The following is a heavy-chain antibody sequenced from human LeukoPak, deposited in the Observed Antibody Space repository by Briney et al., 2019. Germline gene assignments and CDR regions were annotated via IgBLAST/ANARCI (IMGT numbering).Heavy chain of an antibody. Sequence: SETLSLTCTVSGGSISSYYWSWIRQPPGKGLEWIGYIYYSGSTNYNPSLKSRVTISVDTSKNQFSLKLSSVTAADTAVYYCARDGLVGVYDYWGQGTLVTVSS. CDR2: IYYSGST. CDR1: GGSISSYY. J-gene: IGHJ4*02. D-gene: IGHD1-26*01. V-gene: IGHV4-59*01. CDR3: ARDGLVGVYDY.